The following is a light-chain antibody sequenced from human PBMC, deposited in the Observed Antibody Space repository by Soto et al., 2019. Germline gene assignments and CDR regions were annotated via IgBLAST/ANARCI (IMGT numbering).Light chain of an antibody. Sequence: EIVLTQSPATLSLSPGERATLSCRASQSVSSYLAWYQQKPGQAPRLLIYDASNRATGIPARFSGSGSGTDFTLTISSLEPEDVSVYYCQQRSNWPPYTFGQGKKLEIK. CDR1: QSVSSY. J-gene: IGKJ2*01. V-gene: IGKV3-11*01. CDR2: DAS. CDR3: QQRSNWPPYT.